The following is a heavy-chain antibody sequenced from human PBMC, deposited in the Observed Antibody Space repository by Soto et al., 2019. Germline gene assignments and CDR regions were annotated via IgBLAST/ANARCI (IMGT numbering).Heavy chain of an antibody. D-gene: IGHD4-17*01. CDR2: ISAYNGNT. CDR1: GYTFTSDG. Sequence: ASVKVFGKTSGYTFTSDGISWVRQAPGQGLEWMGWISAYNGNTNYAQKLQGRVTMTTDTSTSTAYMELRSLRSDDTAVYYCARDLTDYGGNSCGYWGQGTLVTVSS. J-gene: IGHJ4*02. V-gene: IGHV1-18*01. CDR3: ARDLTDYGGNSCGY.